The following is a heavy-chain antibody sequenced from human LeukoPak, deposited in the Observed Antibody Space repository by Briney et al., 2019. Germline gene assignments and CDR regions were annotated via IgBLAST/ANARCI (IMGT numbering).Heavy chain of an antibody. D-gene: IGHD3-22*01. Sequence: GGSLRLSRAASGFTFDDYAMHWVRQAPGKGLEWVSGISWNSGSIGYADSVKGRFTISRDNAKNSLYLQMNSLRAEDTALYYCAKGPPYYYDSSGPLSYFDYWGQGTLVTVSS. V-gene: IGHV3-9*01. J-gene: IGHJ4*02. CDR3: AKGPPYYYDSSGPLSYFDY. CDR1: GFTFDDYA. CDR2: ISWNSGSI.